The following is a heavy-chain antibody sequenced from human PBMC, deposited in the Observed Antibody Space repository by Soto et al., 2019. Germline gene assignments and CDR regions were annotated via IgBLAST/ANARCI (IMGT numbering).Heavy chain of an antibody. D-gene: IGHD2-2*01. J-gene: IGHJ3*02. V-gene: IGHV3-9*01. CDR1: GFTFDDYA. Sequence: GGSLRLSCAASGFTFDDYAMHWVRQAPGKGLEWVSGISWNSGSIGYADSVKGRFTISRDNAKNSLYLQMNSLRAEDTALYYCAKDRGYCSSTRCHRVFDIWGQGTMVTVSS. CDR2: ISWNSGSI. CDR3: AKDRGYCSSTRCHRVFDI.